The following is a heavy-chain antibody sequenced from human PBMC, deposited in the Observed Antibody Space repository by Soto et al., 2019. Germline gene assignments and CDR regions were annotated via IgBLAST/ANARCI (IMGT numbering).Heavy chain of an antibody. CDR3: AKDRGSWGVDY. D-gene: IGHD1-26*01. J-gene: IGHJ4*02. CDR1: GFTFSSYG. Sequence: QVQLVESGGGVVQPGRSLRLSCAASGFTFSSYGRHWVRQAPGKGLEWVAVISYDGSNKYYADSVKGRFTLSRDNSKNTLYLQMNSLRAEDTAVYYCAKDRGSWGVDYWGQGTLVTVSS. V-gene: IGHV3-30*18. CDR2: ISYDGSNK.